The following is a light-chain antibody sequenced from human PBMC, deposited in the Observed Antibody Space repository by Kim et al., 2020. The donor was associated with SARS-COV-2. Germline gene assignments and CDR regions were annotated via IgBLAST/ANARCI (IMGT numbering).Light chain of an antibody. J-gene: IGLJ3*02. CDR3: LLYYGSGEGV. V-gene: IGLV7-43*01. CDR2: STF. Sequence: GETVTLTWASSTGAVARGLYPNWFQQKPGQAPRALIYSTFNKHSWTPARFSGSLLGGKAALTLSGVQPEDEADYYCLLYYGSGEGVFGGGTQLTVL. CDR1: TGAVARGLY.